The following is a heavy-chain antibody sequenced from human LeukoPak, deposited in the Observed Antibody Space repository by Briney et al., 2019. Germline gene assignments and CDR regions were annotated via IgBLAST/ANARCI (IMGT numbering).Heavy chain of an antibody. CDR1: GGTFSSYA. Sequence: ASVKVSCKASGGTFSSYAISWVRQAPGQGLEWMGRIIPILGIANYAQKFQGRVTITADKSTSTAYMELSSLRSEDTAVYYCARGEAAAGTEGAFDIWGQGTMVTVSS. D-gene: IGHD6-13*01. J-gene: IGHJ3*02. V-gene: IGHV1-69*04. CDR3: ARGEAAAGTEGAFDI. CDR2: IIPILGIA.